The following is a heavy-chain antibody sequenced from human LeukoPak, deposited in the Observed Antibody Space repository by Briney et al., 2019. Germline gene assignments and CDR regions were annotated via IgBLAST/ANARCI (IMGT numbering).Heavy chain of an antibody. Sequence: ASVKDSCKASGYTFTSYDIIWVRQASGQGLEWMGWMNPNSGHTGYAHKFQGRVTMTRSTSISIAYMELTSLTSEDSAVYYCARSFVGARKRNDYWGQGTLVTVSS. CDR3: ARSFVGARKRNDY. CDR1: GYTFTSYD. J-gene: IGHJ4*02. CDR2: MNPNSGHT. V-gene: IGHV1-8*01. D-gene: IGHD1-26*01.